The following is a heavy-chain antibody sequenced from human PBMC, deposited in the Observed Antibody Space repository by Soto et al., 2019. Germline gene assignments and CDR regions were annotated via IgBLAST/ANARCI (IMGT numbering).Heavy chain of an antibody. CDR1: GYTFTDYR. CDR3: AAGSPRDQ. V-gene: IGHV1-8*02. CDR2: MNPNSGNT. D-gene: IGHD3-10*01. J-gene: IGHJ4*01. Sequence: GASVKVSCKASGYTFTDYRMHWVRQAPGQGLEWMGWMNPNSGNTGYAQKFQGRVTMTRNTSISTAYMALSSLTSEDTAVYYCAAGSPRDQWGQGTLVTVSS.